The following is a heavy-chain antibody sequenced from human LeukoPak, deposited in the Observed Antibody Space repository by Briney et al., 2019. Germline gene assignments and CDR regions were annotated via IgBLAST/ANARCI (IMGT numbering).Heavy chain of an antibody. CDR1: GYTFTSYG. Sequence: ASVTVSCKASGYTFTSYGISWVRQAPGQRLEWMGWINTGNGNTKYSQEFQGRVTITRDTSANTAYMELSSLRSEDTAVYYCASSLGSSGWYYFDYWGQGTLVTVSS. J-gene: IGHJ4*02. CDR3: ASSLGSSGWYYFDY. D-gene: IGHD6-19*01. V-gene: IGHV1-3*03. CDR2: INTGNGNT.